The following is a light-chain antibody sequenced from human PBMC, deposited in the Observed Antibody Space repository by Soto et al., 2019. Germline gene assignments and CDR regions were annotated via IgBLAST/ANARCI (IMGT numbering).Light chain of an antibody. CDR2: DAS. Sequence: EIVLTQSPATLSLSPGERATLSCRASQSVSSNLAWYQQKPGQAPRLLIYDASNRATGITARFSGSGSGTDFTLTISSLDHEDFAVYYCQQRSNWPLTFGGGTKVEIK. CDR3: QQRSNWPLT. J-gene: IGKJ4*01. V-gene: IGKV3-11*01. CDR1: QSVSSN.